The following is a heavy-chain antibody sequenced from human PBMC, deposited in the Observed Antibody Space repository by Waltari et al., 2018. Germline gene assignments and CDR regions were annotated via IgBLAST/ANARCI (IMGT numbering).Heavy chain of an antibody. J-gene: IGHJ6*02. CDR3: ARDKMLLRTMDV. CDR2: IYSSGNT. D-gene: IGHD2-8*01. CDR1: GASVNSDY. V-gene: IGHV4-4*07. Sequence: QVQLQESGPGLVKPSETLSLICTVSGASVNSDYWSWIRQPAGKGLEWLGRIYSSGNTNYSPSLRGRVTVSVDTSKNQVSLRLTSVTAADSAVYYCARDKMLLRTMDVWGPGTTVVVSS.